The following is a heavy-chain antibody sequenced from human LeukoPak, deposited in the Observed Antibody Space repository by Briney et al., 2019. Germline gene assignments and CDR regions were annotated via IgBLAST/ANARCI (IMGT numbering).Heavy chain of an antibody. V-gene: IGHV4-4*02. D-gene: IGHD1-1*01. J-gene: IGHJ3*02. CDR3: ARVRPQAFDI. Sequence: LEWIGEIYHSGSTNYNPSLKSRVTISVDKSKNQFSLKLSSVTAADTAVYYCARVRPQAFDIWGQGTMVTVSS. CDR2: IYHSGST.